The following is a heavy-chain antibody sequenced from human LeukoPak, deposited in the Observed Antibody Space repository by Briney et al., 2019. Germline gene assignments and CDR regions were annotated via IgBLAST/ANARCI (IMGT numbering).Heavy chain of an antibody. J-gene: IGHJ4*02. Sequence: SETLSLTCTVSGGSISSYYWSWIRQPPGKGLEWIGYIYYSGSTNYNPSLKSRVTISVDTSKNQFSLKLSSVTAADTAVYHCARGPIAAAGFDYWGQGTLVTVSS. D-gene: IGHD6-13*01. V-gene: IGHV4-59*01. CDR2: IYYSGST. CDR1: GGSISSYY. CDR3: ARGPIAAAGFDY.